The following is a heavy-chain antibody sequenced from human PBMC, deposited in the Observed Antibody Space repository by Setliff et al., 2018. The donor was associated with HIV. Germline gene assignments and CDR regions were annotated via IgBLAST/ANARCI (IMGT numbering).Heavy chain of an antibody. CDR3: ARTLPGITMIVVVSGAFDI. V-gene: IGHV3-30*04. CDR2: ISYDGSNK. Sequence: GGSLRLSCAASGFTFSSYAMHWVRQAPGKGLEWVAVISYDGSNKYYADSVKGRFTISRDNSKNTLYLQMNSLRAEDTAVYFCARTLPGITMIVVVSGAFDIWGQGTMVTVSS. D-gene: IGHD3-22*01. CDR1: GFTFSSYA. J-gene: IGHJ3*02.